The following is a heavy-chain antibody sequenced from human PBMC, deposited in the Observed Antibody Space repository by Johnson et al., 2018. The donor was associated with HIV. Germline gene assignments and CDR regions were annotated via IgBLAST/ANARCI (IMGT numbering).Heavy chain of an antibody. D-gene: IGHD4-17*01. CDR3: ANDEWLDYGEGGNAFDI. CDR2: IKQDGSEK. Sequence: VQLVESGGGVVQPGGSLRLSCAASGFPFSSYWMSWVRQAPGKGLEWVANIKQDGSEKNYVDSVRGRFTISRDNAKNSLFLQMNSLRAEDTATYYCANDEWLDYGEGGNAFDIWGQGTMVTVSS. J-gene: IGHJ3*02. CDR1: GFPFSSYW. V-gene: IGHV3-7*03.